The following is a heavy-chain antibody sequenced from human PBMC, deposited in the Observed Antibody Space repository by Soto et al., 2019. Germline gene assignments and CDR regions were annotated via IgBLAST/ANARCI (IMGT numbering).Heavy chain of an antibody. J-gene: IGHJ4*02. CDR2: VSNDGSNK. D-gene: IGHD3-22*01. V-gene: IGHV3-30*18. Sequence: QVQLVESGGGVVQPGRSLRLSCAASGFTFSSHGMHWVRQAPGKGLEWVAVVSNDGSNKYYADSVKGRFTISRDNSKNTLYMKMTAWRVEDTAVYYWGKEGFYYSSGGSFDYGGEGALVAVSS. CDR1: GFTFSSHG. CDR3: GKEGFYYSSGGSFDY.